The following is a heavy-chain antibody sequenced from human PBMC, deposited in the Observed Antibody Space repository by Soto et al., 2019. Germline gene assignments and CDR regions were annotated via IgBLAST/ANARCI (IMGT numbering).Heavy chain of an antibody. Sequence: QVQLVESGGGVVQPGRSLRLSCAASGFTFSSYGMHWVRQAPGKGLEWVAVIWDDGSNKYYADSVKGRFTISRDNSKNTLYLQMNSLRAEDTAVYYCARTPKSSPYYFDYWGQGTLVTVSS. V-gene: IGHV3-33*01. CDR1: GFTFSSYG. CDR3: ARTPKSSPYYFDY. CDR2: IWDDGSNK. J-gene: IGHJ4*02.